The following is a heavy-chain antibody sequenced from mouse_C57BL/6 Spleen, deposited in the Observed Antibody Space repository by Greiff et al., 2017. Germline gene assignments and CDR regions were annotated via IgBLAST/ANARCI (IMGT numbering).Heavy chain of an antibody. CDR3: AGSSRGGHFDV. CDR1: GYSFTDYN. Sequence: EVKLVESGPELVKPGASVKISCKASGYSFTDYNMNWVKQSNGKSLEWIGVINPNYGTTSYNQKFKGKATLTVDQSSSTAYMQRNSLTSEDSAVYYCAGSSRGGHFDVWGTGTTVTVSS. V-gene: IGHV1-39*01. CDR2: INPNYGTT. D-gene: IGHD1-1*01. J-gene: IGHJ1*03.